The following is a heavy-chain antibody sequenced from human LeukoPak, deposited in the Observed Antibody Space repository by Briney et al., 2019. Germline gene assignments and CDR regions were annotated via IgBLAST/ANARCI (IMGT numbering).Heavy chain of an antibody. D-gene: IGHD2-15*01. CDR3: AKSKFSCIGNNCYSPDY. J-gene: IGHJ4*02. CDR2: ISSDGRNE. CDR1: GLPFSSYA. V-gene: IGHV3-30*18. Sequence: PGGSLRLSCAASGLPFSSYAMHWVRPAPGKGLESVALISSDGRNEHYADSVKGRFTISRDNSKNTLYLQVNRLRAEDTAVYYCAKSKFSCIGNNCYSPDYWGQGTLVTVSS.